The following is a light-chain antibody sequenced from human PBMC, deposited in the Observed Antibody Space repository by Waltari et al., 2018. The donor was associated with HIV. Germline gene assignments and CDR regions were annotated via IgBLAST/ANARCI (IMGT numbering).Light chain of an antibody. V-gene: IGLV2-14*03. CDR2: DFY. Sequence: QSALTQPASVSGSPGQSITISCTGTSSDVGGYNFVSWYQQHPGKTPNVMIYDFYNRPSWFSHRFSGSTSGNTASLTISGLQAEDEADYYCSSYTSSSTPYVFGTGTKVTVL. J-gene: IGLJ1*01. CDR3: SSYTSSSTPYV. CDR1: SSDVGGYNF.